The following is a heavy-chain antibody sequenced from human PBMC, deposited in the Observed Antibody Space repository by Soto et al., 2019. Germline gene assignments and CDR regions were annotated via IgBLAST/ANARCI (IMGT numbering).Heavy chain of an antibody. CDR1: GFTFSNYE. Sequence: VGSLRLACAASGFTFSNYEMSWVRQAPGKGLEWLSYISGGGSTTQHADPVKGRFTVSRDNAKNSLYLQMNSLRAEDTAVYYCAREALTYTRSIRQLDDSGPGPPLTV. V-gene: IGHV3-48*03. CDR2: ISGGGSTT. D-gene: IGHD1-26*01. J-gene: IGHJ4*01. CDR3: AREALTYTRSIRQLDD.